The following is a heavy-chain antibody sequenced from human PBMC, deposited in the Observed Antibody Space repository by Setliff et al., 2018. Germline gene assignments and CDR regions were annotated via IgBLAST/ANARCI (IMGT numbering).Heavy chain of an antibody. CDR1: GFIFSDYY. V-gene: IGHV3-11*01. D-gene: IGHD3-3*01. Sequence: GGSLRLSCAASGFIFSDYYMTWIRQAPGKGLEWVSYITSSGTTTFNADSVKGRFTVSRDNSNNTLYLHMSSLRAEDTAVYFCARIFLYGTSWYFDNWGQGTLVTVSS. CDR2: ITSSGTTT. CDR3: ARIFLYGTSWYFDN. J-gene: IGHJ4*02.